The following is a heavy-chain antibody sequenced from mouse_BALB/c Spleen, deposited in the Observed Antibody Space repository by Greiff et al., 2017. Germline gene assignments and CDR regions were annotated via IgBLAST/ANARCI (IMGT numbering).Heavy chain of an antibody. Sequence: QVQLKESGAELMKPGASVKISCKATGYTFSSYWIEWVKQRPGHGLEWIGEILPGSGSTNYNEKFKGKATFTADTSSNTAYMQLSSLTSEDSAVYYCARRRGSSGACAYWGQGTLVTVSA. CDR2: ILPGSGST. V-gene: IGHV1-9*01. D-gene: IGHD3-1*01. CDR1: GYTFSSYW. J-gene: IGHJ3*01. CDR3: ARRRGSSGACAY.